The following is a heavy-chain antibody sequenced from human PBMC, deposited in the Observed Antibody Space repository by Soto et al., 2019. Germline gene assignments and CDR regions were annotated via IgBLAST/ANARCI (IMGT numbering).Heavy chain of an antibody. D-gene: IGHD3-16*01. J-gene: IGHJ5*02. CDR2: IYWDDDK. CDR1: GFSLSTSGVG. V-gene: IGHV2-5*02. Sequence: SGPTLVNPTQTLTLTCTFSGFSLSTSGVGVGWIRQPPGKALEWLALIYWDDDKRYSPSLKSRLTITKDTSKNQVVLTMTNMDPVDTATYYCAHHNGLTFGGVRNWFDPWGQGTLVTVSS. CDR3: AHHNGLTFGGVRNWFDP.